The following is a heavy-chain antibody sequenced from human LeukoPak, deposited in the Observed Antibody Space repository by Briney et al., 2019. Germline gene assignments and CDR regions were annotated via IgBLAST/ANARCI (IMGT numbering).Heavy chain of an antibody. CDR1: GGSINSYY. Sequence: SETLSLTCTVSGGSINSYYWTWIRQPPGKGLEWIGYIYYSGSTNYNPSLKSRVTISVDTSKNQFSLTLSSATAADTAVYYCARGRSNSDYWGQGTLVTVSS. V-gene: IGHV4-59*01. CDR3: ARGRSNSDY. D-gene: IGHD3/OR15-3a*01. CDR2: IYYSGST. J-gene: IGHJ4*02.